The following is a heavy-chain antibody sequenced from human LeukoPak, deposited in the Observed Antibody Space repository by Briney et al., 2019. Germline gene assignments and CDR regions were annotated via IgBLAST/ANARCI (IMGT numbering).Heavy chain of an antibody. Sequence: SGGSLRLSRAASGFTFSSYDMNWVRQAPGKGLEWVSYISSSGSTIYYAGSVKGRFTISRDNAKYSLYLQMNSLRAEDTAVYYCASGQDYSFDYWGQGTLVTVSS. V-gene: IGHV3-48*03. CDR1: GFTFSSYD. CDR3: ASGQDYSFDY. D-gene: IGHD3-10*01. J-gene: IGHJ4*02. CDR2: ISSSGSTI.